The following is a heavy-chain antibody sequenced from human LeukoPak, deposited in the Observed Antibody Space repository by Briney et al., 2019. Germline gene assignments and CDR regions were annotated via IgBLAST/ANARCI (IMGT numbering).Heavy chain of an antibody. Sequence: PGRSLRLSCTASGFTFSTYGMHWVRQAPGKGLEWVAVIWYDGSNKYYADSVKGRFTISRDNSKNTLYLQMNSLRVEDTAVYYCAREIGGYCSGGTCYSPYNYGMDVWGQGTTVTVSS. D-gene: IGHD2-15*01. CDR3: AREIGGYCSGGTCYSPYNYGMDV. CDR2: IWYDGSNK. V-gene: IGHV3-33*01. CDR1: GFTFSTYG. J-gene: IGHJ6*02.